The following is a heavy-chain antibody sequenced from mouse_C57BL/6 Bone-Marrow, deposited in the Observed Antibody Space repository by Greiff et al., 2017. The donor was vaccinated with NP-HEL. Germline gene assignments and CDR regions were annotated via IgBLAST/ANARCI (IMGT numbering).Heavy chain of an antibody. CDR1: GYTFTSYW. CDR3: ARGRYGYDGPWFAY. Sequence: QVQLQQSGTELVKPGASVKLSCKASGYTFTSYWMHWVKQRPGQGLEWIGNINPSNGGTNYNEKFKSKATLTVDKSSSTAYMQLSSLTSEDSAVYYCARGRYGYDGPWFAYWGQGTLVTVSA. CDR2: INPSNGGT. J-gene: IGHJ3*01. V-gene: IGHV1-53*01. D-gene: IGHD2-2*01.